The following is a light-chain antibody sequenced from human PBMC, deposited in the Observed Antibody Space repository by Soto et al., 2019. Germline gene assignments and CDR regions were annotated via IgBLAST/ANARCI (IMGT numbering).Light chain of an antibody. Sequence: ILLTQSPATLSLSPGERATLSCRASQSLINFVAWYQHKPGQPPRLLIYDASKRATGIPTRFSGSGSGTDFTLTISSLQPEDFAVYYCQQRSHWPDAFGQGTRLEI. J-gene: IGKJ5*01. CDR1: QSLINF. CDR2: DAS. V-gene: IGKV3-11*01. CDR3: QQRSHWPDA.